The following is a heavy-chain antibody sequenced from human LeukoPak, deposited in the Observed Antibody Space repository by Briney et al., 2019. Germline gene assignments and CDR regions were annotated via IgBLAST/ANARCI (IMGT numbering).Heavy chain of an antibody. D-gene: IGHD3-22*01. Sequence: KPGGSLRLSCAASGFTFSDYYMSWVRQAPGKGLEWVSYISSSGSTIYYADSVKGRFTISRDNAKNSLYLQMNSLRAEDTAVYYCAGDYYDSSGHFDYWGQGTLVTVSS. J-gene: IGHJ4*02. CDR2: ISSSGSTI. CDR1: GFTFSDYY. V-gene: IGHV3-11*04. CDR3: AGDYYDSSGHFDY.